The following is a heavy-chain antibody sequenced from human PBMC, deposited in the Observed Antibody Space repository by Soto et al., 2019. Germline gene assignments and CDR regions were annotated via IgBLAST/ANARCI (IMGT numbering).Heavy chain of an antibody. J-gene: IGHJ6*02. D-gene: IGHD2-21*01. CDR2: IIPIFGTA. CDR3: PGGAAPCDYYYYYGMDG. V-gene: IGHV1-69*12. Sequence: QVQLVQSGAEVKKPGSSVKVSCKASGGTFSSYAISWVRQAPGQGLEWMGGIIPIFGTANYAQKFQGRVTINADEATTKTSMEGSSQRSEEAAVVYCPGGAAPCDYYYYYGMDGWGQGTTVTVSS. CDR1: GGTFSSYA.